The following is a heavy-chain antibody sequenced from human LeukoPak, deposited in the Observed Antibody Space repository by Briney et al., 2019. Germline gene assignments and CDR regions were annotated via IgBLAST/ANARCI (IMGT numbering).Heavy chain of an antibody. CDR2: IYSGGST. V-gene: IGHV3-66*01. Sequence: GGSLRLSCAASGLTVSSNYMNWVRQAPGKGLEWVSVIYSGGSTYYADSVKGRFTISRDNSKNTLYLQMNSLRAEDTAVYYCARGAYGSGSYGDNWFDPWGQGTLVTASS. CDR3: ARGAYGSGSYGDNWFDP. J-gene: IGHJ5*02. D-gene: IGHD3-10*01. CDR1: GLTVSSNY.